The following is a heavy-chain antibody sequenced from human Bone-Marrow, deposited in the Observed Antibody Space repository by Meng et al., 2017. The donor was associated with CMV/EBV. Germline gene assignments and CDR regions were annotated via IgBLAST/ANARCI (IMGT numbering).Heavy chain of an antibody. CDR2: IIPIFGTA. D-gene: IGHD3-10*01. CDR1: GGTFSSYA. V-gene: IGHV1-69*05. Sequence: QVQLVQSGAEVKKPGSSVKVSCKASGGTFSSYAISWVRQAPGQGLEWMGGIIPIFGTANYAKKFQGRVTMTTDTSTSTAYMELRSLRSDDTAVYYCARSFSRGGYFDYWGQGTLVTVAS. CDR3: ARSFSRGGYFDY. J-gene: IGHJ4*02.